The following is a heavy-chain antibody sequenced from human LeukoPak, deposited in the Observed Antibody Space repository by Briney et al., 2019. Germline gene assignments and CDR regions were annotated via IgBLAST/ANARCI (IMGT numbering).Heavy chain of an antibody. CDR3: VRHTDSSGDYDP. CDR1: GGSISGYY. J-gene: IGHJ5*02. V-gene: IGHV4-59*08. Sequence: SETLSLTCTVSGGSISGYYWSWIRQPPGKGLEWIGYIYYSGSTNYNPSLKSRVTISLDTSKNQFSLKLSSVTAADTAVYYCVRHTDSSGDYDPWGQGTLVTVSS. D-gene: IGHD3-22*01. CDR2: IYYSGST.